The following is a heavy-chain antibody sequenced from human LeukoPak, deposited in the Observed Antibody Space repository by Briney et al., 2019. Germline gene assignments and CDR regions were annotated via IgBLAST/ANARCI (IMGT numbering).Heavy chain of an antibody. Sequence: GGSLRLSCAASGFTFSSYGMHWVRQAPGKGLEWVAVISYDGSNKYYADSVEGRFTISRDNSKNTLYLQMNSLRAEDTAVYYCARSGAQQLVHFSGIYYYYFMDVWGKGTTVTVSS. V-gene: IGHV3-30*03. D-gene: IGHD6-13*01. J-gene: IGHJ6*03. CDR2: ISYDGSNK. CDR3: ARSGAQQLVHFSGIYYYYFMDV. CDR1: GFTFSSYG.